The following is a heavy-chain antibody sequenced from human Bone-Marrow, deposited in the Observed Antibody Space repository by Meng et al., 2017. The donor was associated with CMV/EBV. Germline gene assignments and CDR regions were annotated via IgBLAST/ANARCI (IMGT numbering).Heavy chain of an antibody. CDR3: ARNRITMVRGVIIHFDY. Sequence: ASVKGSCKASGYTFTGYYINWVRQAPGQGLEWMGWINPNSGGTNYAQKFQGRVTMTRDTSISTAYMELSRLRSDDTAVYYCARNRITMVRGVIIHFDYWGQGTLVTVSS. CDR2: INPNSGGT. J-gene: IGHJ4*02. V-gene: IGHV1-2*02. CDR1: GYTFTGYY. D-gene: IGHD3-10*01.